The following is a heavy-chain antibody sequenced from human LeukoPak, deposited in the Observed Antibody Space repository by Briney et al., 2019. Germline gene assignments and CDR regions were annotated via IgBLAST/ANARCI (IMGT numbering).Heavy chain of an antibody. D-gene: IGHD5-18*01. Sequence: KFQGRVTITRDTSASTAYMELSSLRSEDTAVYYCARGSNRRGYSYGSNSFDYWGQGTLVTVSS. J-gene: IGHJ4*02. V-gene: IGHV1-3*01. CDR3: ARGSNRRGYSYGSNSFDY.